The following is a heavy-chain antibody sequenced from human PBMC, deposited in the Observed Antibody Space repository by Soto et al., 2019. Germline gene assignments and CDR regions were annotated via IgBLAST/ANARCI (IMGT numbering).Heavy chain of an antibody. J-gene: IGHJ4*02. D-gene: IGHD5-12*01. CDR2: IIPIFGTA. Sequence: SVKVSCKASGGSFSSFGIDWVRQAPGQGLEWMGGIIPIFGTANYAQKFQDRVTITADESTRTVYMELRSLRSDDTAVYYCAKQRDGYGLHEHWGQGTQVTVSS. CDR3: AKQRDGYGLHEH. CDR1: GGSFSSFG. V-gene: IGHV1-69*13.